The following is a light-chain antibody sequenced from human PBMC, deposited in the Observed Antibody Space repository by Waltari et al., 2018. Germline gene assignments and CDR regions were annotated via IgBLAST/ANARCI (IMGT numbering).Light chain of an antibody. J-gene: IGLJ2*01. Sequence: QSVLTRPPSVSGAPGQRVTISCSGTKSNIGADFDVHWYQQVPGTAPKLLLHRFSNRPSGVSDRFSGFKSGASASLVITGLQAEDEAMYYCQSYDTTLSAVVFGGGTRLTV. V-gene: IGLV1-40*01. CDR3: QSYDTTLSAVV. CDR1: KSNIGADFD. CDR2: RFS.